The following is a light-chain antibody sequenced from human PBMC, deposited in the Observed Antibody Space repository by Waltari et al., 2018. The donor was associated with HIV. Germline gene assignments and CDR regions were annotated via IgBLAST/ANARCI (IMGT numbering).Light chain of an antibody. V-gene: IGLV1-44*01. CDR1: SSNIGSNT. J-gene: IGLJ2*01. Sequence: QSVLTQPPSASGTPGQRVTISCSGSSSNIGSNTVNWYQQLPGTAPKLLIYSNYQRPSGVPDRVSGSKSGTSASLAISGLHSEDEADYYCAAWDDSLNGVVFGGGTKLTVL. CDR3: AAWDDSLNGVV. CDR2: SNY.